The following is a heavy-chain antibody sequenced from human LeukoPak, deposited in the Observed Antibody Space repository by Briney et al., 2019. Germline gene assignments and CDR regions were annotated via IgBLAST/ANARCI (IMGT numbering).Heavy chain of an antibody. D-gene: IGHD4-23*01. J-gene: IGHJ4*02. V-gene: IGHV3-30*01. CDR2: ISYDGSNK. Sequence: GRSLRLSCAASGFTSSSYAMHWVRQAPAKGLEWVAVISYDGSNKYYADSVKGRFTISRDNSKNTLYLQMNSLRAEDTAVYYCARGYDYGGNYPLDYWGQGTLVTVSS. CDR1: GFTSSSYA. CDR3: ARGYDYGGNYPLDY.